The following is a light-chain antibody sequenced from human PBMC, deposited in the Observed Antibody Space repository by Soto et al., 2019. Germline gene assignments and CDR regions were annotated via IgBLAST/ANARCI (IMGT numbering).Light chain of an antibody. Sequence: DIQMTQSPSSLSASVGDRVAITCRASQSINIYLNWYQQRPGRAPKLLIYAASNLQSGVPSRFSGAGVGTHVTLTISGLQPDEFATYHCQQSHTTPYTFGQGTRLEIK. V-gene: IGKV1-39*01. J-gene: IGKJ5*01. CDR1: QSINIY. CDR2: AAS. CDR3: QQSHTTPYT.